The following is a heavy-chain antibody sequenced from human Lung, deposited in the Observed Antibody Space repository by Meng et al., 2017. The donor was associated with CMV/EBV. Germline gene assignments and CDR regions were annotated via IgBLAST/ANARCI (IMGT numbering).Heavy chain of an antibody. D-gene: IGHD3-10*01. V-gene: IGHV4-4*02. CDR2: IPDRGSS. J-gene: IGHJ1*01. CDR1: GASITNCNW. Sequence: QVQFGGSGTALVKRAEALSLICAVSGASITNCNWWDWVRQRLGKGLEWIGEIPDRGSSAYNPSLKSRVSMSIDKSKNQFSLKLTSVPAADTAVYHCLRRSGGSVWGQGTLVTVSS. CDR3: LRRSGGSV.